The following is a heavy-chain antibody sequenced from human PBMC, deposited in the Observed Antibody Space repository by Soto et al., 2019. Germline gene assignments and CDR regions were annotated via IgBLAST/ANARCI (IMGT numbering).Heavy chain of an antibody. V-gene: IGHV3-74*01. J-gene: IGHJ4*02. Sequence: EVQLVESGGGLVQPGGSLRLSCAGSGFTFSNYWMHWVRQAPGKGLEWVSRIDHDGPTDYADSVRGRFTISRDNAENTLYLQMNSLRPEDTAVYYCVRERHGDYWGQGTLVNVSS. CDR2: IDHDGPT. CDR1: GFTFSNYW. CDR3: VRERHGDY.